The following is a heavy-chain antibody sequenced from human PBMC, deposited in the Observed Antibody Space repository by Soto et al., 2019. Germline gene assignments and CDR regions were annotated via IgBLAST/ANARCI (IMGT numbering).Heavy chain of an antibody. CDR1: GYTFTSYA. CDR2: INAGNGNT. CDR3: ASGISLHNCFDP. D-gene: IGHD6-13*01. Sequence: QVQLVQSGAEVKKPGASVKVSCKASGYTFTSYAMHWVRQAPGQRLEWMGWINAGNGNTKYSQKFQGRVTITRDTTASAADTALSSRRSEDTAVYSCASGISLHNCFDPWGQGTLVTVSS. J-gene: IGHJ5*02. V-gene: IGHV1-3*01.